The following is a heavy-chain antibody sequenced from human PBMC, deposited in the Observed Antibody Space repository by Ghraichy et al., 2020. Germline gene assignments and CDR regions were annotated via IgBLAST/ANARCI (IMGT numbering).Heavy chain of an antibody. J-gene: IGHJ4*02. CDR3: ARNEDIAAPGSEGYFAY. CDR2: ISNDGNKK. Sequence: GGSLRLSCAASGFNFSDFAMHWVRQAPGRGLEWVAVISNDGNKKYYADSVKGRFTISRDNSKNTLYLQMNSLRPEDTAVYYCARNEDIAAPGSEGYFAYWGQGTLVTVSS. CDR1: GFNFSDFA. D-gene: IGHD6-13*01. V-gene: IGHV3-30*14.